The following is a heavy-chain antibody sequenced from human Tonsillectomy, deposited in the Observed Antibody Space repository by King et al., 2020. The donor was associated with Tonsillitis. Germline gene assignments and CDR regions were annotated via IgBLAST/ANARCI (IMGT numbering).Heavy chain of an antibody. J-gene: IGHJ4*02. CDR2: ISGSGSST. D-gene: IGHD3-3*01. V-gene: IGHV3-23*04. Sequence: VQLVESGGNLVQPGGSLRLSCAASGFMFSSYVMSWVRQAPGRGLEGVSGISGSGSSTYYPDSVKGRFTISRDNSKNTMYLQMNSLRAEDTAVYYCAKCGYHYDFWSGDYYFDYWGQGTLVTVSS. CDR1: GFMFSSYV. CDR3: AKCGYHYDFWSGDYYFDY.